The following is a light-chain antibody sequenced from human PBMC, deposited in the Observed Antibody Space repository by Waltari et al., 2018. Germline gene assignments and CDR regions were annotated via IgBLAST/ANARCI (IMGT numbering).Light chain of an antibody. CDR1: QSISSSF. Sequence: IVLTQSPGTLSLSPGERVTLSCRASQSISSSFLAWYRQNPGQAPSLLIHGASSRATGIPDRFSGSGSGTDFTLTISRLAPEDCAVYYCQQYGSSPPFTFGQGTKLEI. J-gene: IGKJ2*01. CDR3: QQYGSSPPFT. V-gene: IGKV3-20*01. CDR2: GAS.